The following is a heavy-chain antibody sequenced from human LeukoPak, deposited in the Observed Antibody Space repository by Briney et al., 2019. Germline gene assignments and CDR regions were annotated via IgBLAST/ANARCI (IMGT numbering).Heavy chain of an antibody. J-gene: IGHJ4*02. CDR2: ISSSGSYI. Sequence: GGSPRLSCAASAFTFSSYSMSWVRQAPGKGLEWVSSISSSGSYIYHADSVKGQFTISRDNAKNSLHLQMNSLRAEDTAVYYCASLHDIVVIPDATIDYWGQGTLVTVSS. CDR1: AFTFSSYS. CDR3: ASLHDIVVIPDATIDY. D-gene: IGHD2-2*01. V-gene: IGHV3-21*01.